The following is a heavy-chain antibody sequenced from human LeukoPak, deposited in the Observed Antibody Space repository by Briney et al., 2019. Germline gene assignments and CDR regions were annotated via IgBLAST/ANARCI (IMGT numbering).Heavy chain of an antibody. CDR1: GFTFSSYS. D-gene: IGHD1-7*01. V-gene: IGHV3-48*02. J-gene: IGHJ3*02. CDR2: ISSSSGTI. Sequence: GGSLRLSCAASGFTFSSYSMNLVRQAPGKGLEWVSYISSSSGTIYYADSVKGRFTISRDNAKTSLYLLMNSLRDDDTAVYYCARNWNYAFDIWGQGTMVTVSS. CDR3: ARNWNYAFDI.